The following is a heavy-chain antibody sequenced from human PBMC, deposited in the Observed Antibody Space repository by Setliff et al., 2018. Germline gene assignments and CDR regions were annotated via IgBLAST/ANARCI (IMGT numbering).Heavy chain of an antibody. CDR2: IYYSGSIS. V-gene: IGHV4-31*03. D-gene: IGHD6-19*01. CDR1: GGSISSGGYY. J-gene: IGHJ4*02. Sequence: PSETLSLTCTVSGGSISSGGYYWSWIRQHPGKGLDWIGYIYYSGSISYYNPSLKRRVTISVDTSKNQFSLKLSSVTAADTAVYYCARGRAGHSGHWGQGTLVTVSS. CDR3: ARGRAGHSGH.